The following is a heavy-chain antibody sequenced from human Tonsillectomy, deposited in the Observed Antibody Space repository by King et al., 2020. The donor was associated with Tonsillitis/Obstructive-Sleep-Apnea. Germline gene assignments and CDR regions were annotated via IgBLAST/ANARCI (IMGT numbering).Heavy chain of an antibody. D-gene: IGHD3-10*01. V-gene: IGHV3-66*01. CDR1: GFTVSSNY. CDR3: ARDTNYYGSGKFDY. CDR2: IYSGGST. J-gene: IGHJ4*02. Sequence: VQLVESGGGLVQPGGSLRLSCAASGFTVSSNYMSWVRQAPGNGLEWVSVIYSGGSTSYADSVKGRFTISRDNSKNTLYLQMNSLRAEDTAVYYCARDTNYYGSGKFDYWGQGTLVTVSS.